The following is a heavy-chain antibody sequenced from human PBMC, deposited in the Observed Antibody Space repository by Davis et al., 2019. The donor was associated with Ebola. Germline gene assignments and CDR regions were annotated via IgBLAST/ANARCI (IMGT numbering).Heavy chain of an antibody. D-gene: IGHD6-19*01. J-gene: IGHJ6*02. Sequence: GESLKIPCAASGFPFPSYYMNWIRQPPGKGLEWLSYIGSSGSPIYYADSVKGRFTISRDNAKNSLYLQMNSLRADDTAVYYCEAGMDVWGQGTTVIVSS. CDR2: IGSSGSPI. V-gene: IGHV3-11*01. CDR3: EAGMDV. CDR1: GFPFPSYY.